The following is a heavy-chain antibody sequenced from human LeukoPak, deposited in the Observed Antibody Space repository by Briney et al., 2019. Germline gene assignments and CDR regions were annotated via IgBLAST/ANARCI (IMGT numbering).Heavy chain of an antibody. J-gene: IGHJ3*02. D-gene: IGHD2-21*02. Sequence: SVKVSCKASGGTFSSYAISWVRQAPGQGLEWMGGIIPIFGTANYAQKFQGRVTITTDESTSTAYMELSSLRSEDTAVYYCARGPLAHCGGDCYRGDAFDIWGQGTMVTVSS. V-gene: IGHV1-69*05. CDR2: IIPIFGTA. CDR1: GGTFSSYA. CDR3: ARGPLAHCGGDCYRGDAFDI.